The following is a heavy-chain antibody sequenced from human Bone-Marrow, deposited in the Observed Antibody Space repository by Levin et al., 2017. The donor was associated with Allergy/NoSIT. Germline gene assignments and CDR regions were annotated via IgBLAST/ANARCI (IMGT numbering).Heavy chain of an antibody. CDR1: GFTFSSYS. Sequence: PGGSLRLSCAASGFTFSSYSMNWVRQAPGKGLEWVSYISSSSSTIYYADSVKGRFTISRDNAKNSLYLQMNSLRAEDTAVYYCARGGSSGWYFRYAASLDWYFDLWGRGTLVTVSS. D-gene: IGHD6-19*01. V-gene: IGHV3-48*04. J-gene: IGHJ2*01. CDR3: ARGGSSGWYFRYAASLDWYFDL. CDR2: ISSSSSTI.